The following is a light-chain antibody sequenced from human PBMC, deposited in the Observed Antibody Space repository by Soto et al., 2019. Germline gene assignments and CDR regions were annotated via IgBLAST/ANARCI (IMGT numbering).Light chain of an antibody. Sequence: QSALTQPPSASGSPGQSVTISCTGTGSDVGGYNYVSWYQQHPGKAPKLVIFDVRRRPSGVPDRFSGSKSGNTASLTVSGLQAEDEADYYCGSFAASNTLLFGRGTKLTVL. CDR1: GSDVGGYNY. CDR3: GSFAASNTLL. CDR2: DVR. V-gene: IGLV2-8*01. J-gene: IGLJ2*01.